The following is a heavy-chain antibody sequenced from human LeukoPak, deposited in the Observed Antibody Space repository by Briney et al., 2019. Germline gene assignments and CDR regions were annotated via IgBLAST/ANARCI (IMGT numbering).Heavy chain of an antibody. V-gene: IGHV4-59*08. CDR1: GDSISTYD. CDR3: ARHGPLYDIWSAQFYFDY. Sequence: SETLSLTCTVSGDSISTYDWSWIRQPPGKRLEWIGYIYFSGTTNYNPSLKSRVTISVDTSKNQFSLRLSSVTAADTAMYYCARHGPLYDIWSAQFYFDYWGQGTLVTVSS. J-gene: IGHJ4*02. D-gene: IGHD3-3*01. CDR2: IYFSGTT.